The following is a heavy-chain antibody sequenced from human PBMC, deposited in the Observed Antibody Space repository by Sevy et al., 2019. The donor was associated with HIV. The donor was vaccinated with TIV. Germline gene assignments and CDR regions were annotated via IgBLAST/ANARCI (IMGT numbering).Heavy chain of an antibody. Sequence: GGSLRRSCAASGFTFSDYYMSWIRQAPGKGLEWVSSIGSNNSTIFYSDSMKGRFTISRDTTKNSLFLQMSSLRAEDTAVYYCARRYYDTSGYSPYWYFDLWGRGTLVTVSS. CDR3: ARRYYDTSGYSPYWYFDL. D-gene: IGHD3-22*01. J-gene: IGHJ2*01. V-gene: IGHV3-11*01. CDR2: IGSNNSTI. CDR1: GFTFSDYY.